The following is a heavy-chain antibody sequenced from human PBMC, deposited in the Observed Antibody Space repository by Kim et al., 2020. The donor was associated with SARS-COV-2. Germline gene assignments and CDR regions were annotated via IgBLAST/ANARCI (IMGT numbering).Heavy chain of an antibody. J-gene: IGHJ3*02. D-gene: IGHD3-9*01. V-gene: IGHV3-74*01. CDR2: INSDGSST. CDR1: GFTFSSYW. Sequence: GGSLRLSCAASGFTFSSYWMHWVRQAPGKGLVWVSRINSDGSSTSYADSVKGRFTISRDNAKNTLYLQMNSLRAEDTAVYYCARDRDTYYDILTGWGGGENDAFDIWGQGTMVTVSS. CDR3: ARDRDTYYDILTGWGGGENDAFDI.